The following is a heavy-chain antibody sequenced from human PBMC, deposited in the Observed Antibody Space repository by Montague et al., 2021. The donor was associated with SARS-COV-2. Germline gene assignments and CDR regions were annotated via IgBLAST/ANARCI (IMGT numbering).Heavy chain of an antibody. CDR3: ARRTSGWYFI. V-gene: IGHV4-39*01. CDR1: GGSISSSSYY. CDR2: IYYSGST. J-gene: IGHJ4*02. Sequence: SETLSLTCTVSGGSISSSSYYWGWVRQPPGKGLEWIGSIYYSGSTYYNPSLKSRVTISVDTSKNQFSLKLSSATAADTAVYYCARRTSGWYFIWGQGTLVTVSS. D-gene: IGHD6-19*01.